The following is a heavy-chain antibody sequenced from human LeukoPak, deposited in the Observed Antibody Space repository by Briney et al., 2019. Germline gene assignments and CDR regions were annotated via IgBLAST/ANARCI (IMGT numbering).Heavy chain of an antibody. D-gene: IGHD3-22*01. CDR1: GFIFDRYG. CDR3: TKQESSGSYPYCFDH. CDR2: ISDSGSRT. Sequence: PGGSLRLSCAASGFIFDRYGMTWVRQAPGEGLKWVSSISDSGSRTYYADSVKGRFTVSRDNSKNTVYVQMNSLRAEDTAIYYCTKQESSGSYPYCFDHWGQGTLVTVSS. V-gene: IGHV3-23*01. J-gene: IGHJ4*02.